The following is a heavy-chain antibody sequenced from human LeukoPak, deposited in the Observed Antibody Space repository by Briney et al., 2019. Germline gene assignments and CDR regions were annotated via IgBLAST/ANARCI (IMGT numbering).Heavy chain of an antibody. J-gene: IGHJ4*02. CDR2: INPNSGGT. D-gene: IGHD1-26*01. Sequence: GASVKVSCKASGYTFTGYYMHWVRQAPGQGLEWMGWINPNSGGTNYAQKFQGCVTMTRDTSISTAYMELSRLRSDDTAVYYCARVSDSGSWPDYWGQGTLVTVSS. V-gene: IGHV1-2*04. CDR3: ARVSDSGSWPDY. CDR1: GYTFTGYY.